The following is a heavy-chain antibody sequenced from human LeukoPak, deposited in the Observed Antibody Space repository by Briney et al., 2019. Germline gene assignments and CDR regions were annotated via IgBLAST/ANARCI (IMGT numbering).Heavy chain of an antibody. Sequence: ASVKVSCKASGYTFTGYYMHWVRQAPGQGLEWMGWISAYNGNTNYAQKLQGRVTVTTDTSTSTAYMELRSLRSDDTAVYYCARESAAFEDAFDIWGQGTMVTVSS. V-gene: IGHV1-18*04. J-gene: IGHJ3*02. CDR3: ARESAAFEDAFDI. CDR1: GYTFTGYY. D-gene: IGHD3-16*01. CDR2: ISAYNGNT.